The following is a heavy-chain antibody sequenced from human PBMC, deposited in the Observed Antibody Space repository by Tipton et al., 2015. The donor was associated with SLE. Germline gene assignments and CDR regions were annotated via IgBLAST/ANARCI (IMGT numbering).Heavy chain of an antibody. J-gene: IGHJ4*02. CDR1: GFTFSSYG. Sequence: SLRLSCAASGFTFSSYGMHWVRQAPGKGLEWVSGISWNSGSIGYADSVKGRFTISRDNAKNSLYLQMNSLRAEDTALYYCAKGRWGYCSGGSCYPGSYFDYWGQGTLVTVSS. D-gene: IGHD2-15*01. CDR3: AKGRWGYCSGGSCYPGSYFDY. V-gene: IGHV3-9*01. CDR2: ISWNSGSI.